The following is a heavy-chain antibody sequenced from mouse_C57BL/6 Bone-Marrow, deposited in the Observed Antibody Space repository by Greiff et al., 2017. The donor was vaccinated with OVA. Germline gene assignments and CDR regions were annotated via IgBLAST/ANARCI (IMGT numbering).Heavy chain of an antibody. CDR2: IDPDSDDT. Sequence: EVQLQQSGAELVRPGASVKLSCTASGFNIKDDYIHWVKQRPEQGLEWIGWIDPDSDDTEYASKFKGKATLTADTSSNTAYLQLRNLTSEDTAVYYCTKIAYWGQGTLVTVSA. CDR3: TKIAY. CDR1: GFNIKDDY. V-gene: IGHV14-4*01. J-gene: IGHJ3*01.